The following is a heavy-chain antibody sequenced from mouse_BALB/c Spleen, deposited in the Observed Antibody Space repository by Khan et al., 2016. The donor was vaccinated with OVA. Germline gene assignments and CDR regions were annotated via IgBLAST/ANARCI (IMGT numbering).Heavy chain of an antibody. CDR2: IDPYYGGA. CDR1: GYSFTGYN. D-gene: IGHD2-10*02. V-gene: IGHV1-39*01. J-gene: IGHJ2*01. Sequence: EVQLQESGPELEKPGASVKISCKASGYSFTGYNMNWVKQSNGKSLEWIGNIDPYYGGATYNQKFKGKATLTVDKSSSTAYMQLKSLTSEDSAVYYCTRGYGNYVRYYFDYWGQDTTLTVSS. CDR3: TRGYGNYVRYYFDY.